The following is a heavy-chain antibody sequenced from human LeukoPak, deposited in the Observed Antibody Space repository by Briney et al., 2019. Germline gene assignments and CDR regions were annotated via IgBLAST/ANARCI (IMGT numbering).Heavy chain of an antibody. Sequence: GGSLRLSCAASGFTFSSYWMHWVRQAPGKGLVWVSRINSDGSTTNYADSVKGRFTISRDNAEKTMYLQMNSLRVEGTAVYYCTRRGSATRWFDPWGQGTLVTVSS. CDR1: GFTFSSYW. CDR2: INSDGSTT. J-gene: IGHJ5*02. D-gene: IGHD2-15*01. V-gene: IGHV3-74*01. CDR3: TRRGSATRWFDP.